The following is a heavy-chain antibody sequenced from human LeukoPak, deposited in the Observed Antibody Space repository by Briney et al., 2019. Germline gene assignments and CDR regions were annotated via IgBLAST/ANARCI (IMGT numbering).Heavy chain of an antibody. CDR3: AKGAGAGKVDWFDP. CDR2: ITGGGNSV. CDR1: GFTFSAFA. Sequence: PGGSLRLSCAASGFTFSAFAMTWVRQAPGKAPEWISSITGGGNSVFYADAVKGRFTFSRDNSRNTLYLQMDSLRAEDTAVYYCAKGAGAGKVDWFDPWGQGTQVTVSS. J-gene: IGHJ5*02. D-gene: IGHD6-13*01. V-gene: IGHV3-23*01.